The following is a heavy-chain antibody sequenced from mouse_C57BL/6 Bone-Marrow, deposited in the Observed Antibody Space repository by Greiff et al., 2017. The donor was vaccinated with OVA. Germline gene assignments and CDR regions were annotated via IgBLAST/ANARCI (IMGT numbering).Heavy chain of an antibody. V-gene: IGHV1-55*01. J-gene: IGHJ2*01. CDR3: ARPGHSITYYFDY. CDR2: IYPGSGST. Sequence: QVQLHQPGAELVKPGASVKMSCKASGYTFTSYWITWVKQRPGQGLEWIGDIYPGSGSTNYNEKFKSKATLTVDTSSSTAYMQLSSLTSEDSAVYYCARPGHSITYYFDYWGQGTTLTVSS. D-gene: IGHD3-1*01. CDR1: GYTFTSYW.